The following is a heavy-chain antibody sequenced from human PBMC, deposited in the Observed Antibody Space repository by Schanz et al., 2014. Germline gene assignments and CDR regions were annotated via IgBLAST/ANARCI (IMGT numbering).Heavy chain of an antibody. CDR3: TSEAHNHDGLRSYSNV. CDR2: INPSGGST. V-gene: IGHV1-46*01. D-gene: IGHD3-10*01. J-gene: IGHJ4*02. Sequence: QVQLVQSGAEVKKPGSSMKVSCKASGGTFSTYPINWLRQAPGQGLEWMGMINPSGGSTTYAQKFQGRVTMTRDTSTSTVYMELSSLRSEDTAVYFCTSEAHNHDGLRSYSNVWGQGTLVTVTS. CDR1: GGTFSTYP.